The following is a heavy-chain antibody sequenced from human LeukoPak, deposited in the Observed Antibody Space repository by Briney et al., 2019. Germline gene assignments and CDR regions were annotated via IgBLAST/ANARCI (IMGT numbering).Heavy chain of an antibody. CDR2: ISAYNGNT. CDR1: GYTFTSYG. V-gene: IGHV1-18*01. J-gene: IGHJ6*02. CDR3: ARDTPYSYSYYGMDV. Sequence: ASVKVSCKASGYTFTSYGISWVRQAPGQGLEWMGWISAYNGNTNYAQKLQGRVTMTTDTSTSTAYMELRSLRSDDTAVYYCARDTPYSYSYYGMDVWGQRTTVTVSS. D-gene: IGHD5-18*01.